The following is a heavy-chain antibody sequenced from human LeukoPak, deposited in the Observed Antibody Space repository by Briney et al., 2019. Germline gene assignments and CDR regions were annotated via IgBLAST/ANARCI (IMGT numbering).Heavy chain of an antibody. V-gene: IGHV3-33*01. CDR3: ARKTDHQTGGDY. D-gene: IGHD1-1*01. Sequence: GGSLRLSCAASGFSFSSSAMHWVRQAPGKGLEWVAVIWYDGSNKYYADSVKGRFTISRDNSKNTLYLQMNSLRAEDTAVYYCARKTDHQTGGDYWGQGTLVTVSS. CDR1: GFSFSSSA. CDR2: IWYDGSNK. J-gene: IGHJ4*02.